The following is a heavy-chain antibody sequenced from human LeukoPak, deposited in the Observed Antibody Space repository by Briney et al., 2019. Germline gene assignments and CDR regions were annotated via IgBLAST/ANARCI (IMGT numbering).Heavy chain of an antibody. V-gene: IGHV3-48*01. CDR2: ISSSSSTI. J-gene: IGHJ4*02. D-gene: IGHD3-10*01. CDR1: GFTFSSYS. Sequence: GGSLRLSCAASGFTFSSYSMNWVRQAPGKGLEWVSYISSSSSTIYYADSVKGRFTISRDNAKNSLYLQVNSLRAEDTAVYYCAKLLWFGELSVDYWGQGTLVTVSS. CDR3: AKLLWFGELSVDY.